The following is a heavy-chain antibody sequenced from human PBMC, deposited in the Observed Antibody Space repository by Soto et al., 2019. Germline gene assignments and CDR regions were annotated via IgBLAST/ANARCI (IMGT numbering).Heavy chain of an antibody. CDR1: GFTFSSYL. CDR2: IKQDGSEK. J-gene: IGHJ4*02. D-gene: IGHD2-2*01. V-gene: IGHV3-7*01. Sequence: PGGSLRLSCAASGFTFSSYLMSWVRQAPGKGLEWVANIKQDGSEKYYVDSVKGRFTISRDNAKNSLYLQMNSLRAEDTAVYYCASIPAAQPPYFDYWGQGTLVTVSS. CDR3: ASIPAAQPPYFDY.